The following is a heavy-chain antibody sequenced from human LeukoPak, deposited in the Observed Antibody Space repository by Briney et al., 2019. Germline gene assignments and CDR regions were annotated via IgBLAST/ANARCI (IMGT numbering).Heavy chain of an antibody. CDR3: AREGRGGNWFDP. CDR2: VFYSGST. V-gene: IGHV4-59*01. Sequence: PSETLSLTCTVSGGSISSYYWTWIRQPPGKGLEWIGYVFYSGSTNYNPSLKSRVTTSVDTSKNQFSLKLSSVTAADTAMYYCAREGRGGNWFDPWGQGTLVTVSS. CDR1: GGSISSYY. J-gene: IGHJ5*02. D-gene: IGHD5-24*01.